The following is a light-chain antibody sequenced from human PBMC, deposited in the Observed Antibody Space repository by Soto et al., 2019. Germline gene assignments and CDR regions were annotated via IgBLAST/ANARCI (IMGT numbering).Light chain of an antibody. J-gene: IGKJ2*01. CDR1: QSVSSN. CDR3: QQYNNWPHT. CDR2: GVS. V-gene: IGKV3-15*01. Sequence: EIVTTESPATLSVSPGERATLSCRARQSVSSNLAWFQQKPGQAPSLLIYGVSTRATGVPVRFSGSGSGTEFTLTINSLQSEDFAVYYCQQYNNWPHTFGQGTKVDIK.